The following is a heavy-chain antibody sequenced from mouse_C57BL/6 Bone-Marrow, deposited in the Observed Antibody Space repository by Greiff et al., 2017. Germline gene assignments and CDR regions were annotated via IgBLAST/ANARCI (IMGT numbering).Heavy chain of an antibody. CDR2: IHPSDSDT. D-gene: IGHD2-1*01. CDR1: GYTFTSYW. J-gene: IGHJ3*01. CDR3: AIYYGNYGWFAY. V-gene: IGHV1-74*01. Sequence: VKLMESGAELVKPRASVKVSCKASGYTFTSYWMHWVKQRPGQGLEWIGRIHPSDSDTNYNQKFKGKATLTVDKSSSTAYMQLSSLTSEDSAVYYCAIYYGNYGWFAYWGQGTLVTVSA.